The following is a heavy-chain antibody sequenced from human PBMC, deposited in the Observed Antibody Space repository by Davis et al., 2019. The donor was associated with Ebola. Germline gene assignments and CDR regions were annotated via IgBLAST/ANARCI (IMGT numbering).Heavy chain of an antibody. CDR3: ATGIDSSWPLGHYCMDV. CDR1: GVSISRGGYY. J-gene: IGHJ6*02. V-gene: IGHV4-31*03. CDR2: IYSSGSA. Sequence: PSETLSLTCTVSGVSISRGGYYWNWIRQHPGKGLEWIGSIYSSGSADYNPSLKSRVTISIDTSKNQFALKVTSVTAADTAVYYCATGIDSSWPLGHYCMDVWGQGTTVTVSS. D-gene: IGHD6-13*01.